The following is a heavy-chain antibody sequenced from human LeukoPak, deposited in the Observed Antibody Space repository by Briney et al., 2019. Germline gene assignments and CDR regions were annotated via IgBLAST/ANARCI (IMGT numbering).Heavy chain of an antibody. D-gene: IGHD6-6*01. J-gene: IGHJ4*02. CDR2: INHSGST. CDR1: GGSFSGYY. CDR3: ARSEYSSSSGGLNYFDY. V-gene: IGHV4-34*01. Sequence: SETLSLTCAVYGGSFSGYYWSWLRQPPGKGLEWIGEINHSGSTNYNPSLKSRVTISVDTSKNQFSLKLSSVTAADTAVYYCARSEYSSSSGGLNYFDYWGQGTLVTVSS.